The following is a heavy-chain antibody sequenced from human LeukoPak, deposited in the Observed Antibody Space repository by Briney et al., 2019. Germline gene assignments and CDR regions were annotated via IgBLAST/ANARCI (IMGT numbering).Heavy chain of an antibody. Sequence: PSETLSLTCTVSGGSISSGGYSWSWIRQHPGKGLEWIGYIYYSGSTYYNPSLKSRVTISVDTSKNQFSLKLSSVTAADTAVYYCARQVVAATYYYYGMDVWGQGTTVTVSS. D-gene: IGHD2-15*01. J-gene: IGHJ6*02. CDR1: GGSISSGGYS. CDR3: ARQVVAATYYYYGMDV. V-gene: IGHV4-31*03. CDR2: IYYSGST.